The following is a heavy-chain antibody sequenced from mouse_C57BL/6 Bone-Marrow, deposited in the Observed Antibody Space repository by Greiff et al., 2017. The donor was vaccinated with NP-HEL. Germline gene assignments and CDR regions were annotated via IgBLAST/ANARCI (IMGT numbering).Heavy chain of an antibody. J-gene: IGHJ1*03. CDR3: TAGTWVTYFDV. CDR2: IRLKSDNYAT. V-gene: IGHV6-3*01. CDR1: GFTFSNYW. Sequence: EVKLEESGGGLVQPGGSMKLSCVASGFTFSNYWMNWVRQSPEKGLEWVAQIRLKSDNYATHYAESVKGRFTISRDDSKSSVYLQMNNLRAEDTGIYYCTAGTWVTYFDVWGTGTTVTVSS. D-gene: IGHD4-1*01.